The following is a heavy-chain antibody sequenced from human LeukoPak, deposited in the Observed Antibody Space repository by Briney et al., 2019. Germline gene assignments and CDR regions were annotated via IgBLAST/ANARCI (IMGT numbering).Heavy chain of an antibody. Sequence: SETLSLTCTVSGGSISSYYWSWIRQPPGKGLEWIGYIYYSGSTNFNPSLKSRVTISVDTSKNQFFLKLSSVTAADTAVYYCARDRRFFGLDYWGQGTLVTVSS. D-gene: IGHD3-10*01. CDR3: ARDRRFFGLDY. CDR2: IYYSGST. J-gene: IGHJ4*02. CDR1: GGSISSYY. V-gene: IGHV4-59*01.